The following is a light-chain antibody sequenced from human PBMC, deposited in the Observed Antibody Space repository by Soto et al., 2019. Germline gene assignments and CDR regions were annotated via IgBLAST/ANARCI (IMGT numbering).Light chain of an antibody. CDR1: SGHSSYA. J-gene: IGLJ2*01. CDR2: LNSDGSH. CDR3: QTWGTAREVV. V-gene: IGLV4-69*01. Sequence: QLVLTQSPSASASLGASVKLTCTLSSGHSSYAIAWHQQQPEKGPRYLMKLNSDGSHSKGDGIPDRFSGSSSGAERYLTISSLQSEDEADYYCQTWGTAREVVFGGGTKLTVL.